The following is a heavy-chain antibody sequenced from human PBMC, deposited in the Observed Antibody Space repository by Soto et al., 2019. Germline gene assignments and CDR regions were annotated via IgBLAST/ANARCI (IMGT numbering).Heavy chain of an antibody. V-gene: IGHV1-3*01. J-gene: IGHJ6*02. CDR3: AGVGVAAASKTYGMDV. CDR2: INAGNGNT. D-gene: IGHD6-13*01. Sequence: QVQLVQSGAEVKKPGASVKVSCKASGYTFTSYAMHWVRQAPGQRLEWMGWINAGNGNTKYSQKFQGRVTITRDTAASAAYMELSSLRSEDTAVYYCAGVGVAAASKTYGMDVWGQGTTVTVSS. CDR1: GYTFTSYA.